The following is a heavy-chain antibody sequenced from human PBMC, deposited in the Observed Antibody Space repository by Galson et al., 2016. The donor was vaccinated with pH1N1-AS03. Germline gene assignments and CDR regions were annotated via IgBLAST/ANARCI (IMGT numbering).Heavy chain of an antibody. CDR3: ARLSGMVPTEYYFAS. CDR1: GFTFSTFA. J-gene: IGHJ4*02. D-gene: IGHD3-3*01. V-gene: IGHV3-23*01. Sequence: SLRLSCAASGFTFSTFAMSWVRRAPGKGLEWVSLIRGTSQITYYADSVKGRFPISKDNSKSTLFLQMNSLRAEDTAIYYCARLSGMVPTEYYFASWGQGTLVAVSS. CDR2: IRGTSQIT.